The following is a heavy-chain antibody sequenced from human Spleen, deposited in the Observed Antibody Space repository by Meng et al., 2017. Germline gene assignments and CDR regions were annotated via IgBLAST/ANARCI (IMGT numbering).Heavy chain of an antibody. CDR2: IYNSGRT. D-gene: IGHD3-10*01. CDR1: GGSISSNHW. CDR3: AREVPRITMLNWFDP. J-gene: IGHJ5*02. V-gene: IGHV4-4*02. Sequence: GPGLANPSGTLSLTCAFAGGSISSNHWWSWVRQPPGKGLEWIGEIYNSGRTNYNPSLKSRVTISVDTSKNQFSLKLSSVTAADTAVYYCAREVPRITMLNWFDPWGQGTLVTVSS.